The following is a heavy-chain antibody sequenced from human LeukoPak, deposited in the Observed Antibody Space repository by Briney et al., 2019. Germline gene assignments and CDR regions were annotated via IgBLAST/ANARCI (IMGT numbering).Heavy chain of an antibody. J-gene: IGHJ4*02. CDR3: AREASSGYYVFLSLDS. V-gene: IGHV1-46*01. CDR2: INPSGGST. D-gene: IGHD3-22*01. CDR1: GYTITSYY. Sequence: ASVKVSCKASGYTITSYYMHWVRQAPGQGHEWMGIINPSGGSTSYAQKFQGRVTMTRDTSTSTVYMELSSLRSEDTAVYYCAREASSGYYVFLSLDSWGQGTLVTVSS.